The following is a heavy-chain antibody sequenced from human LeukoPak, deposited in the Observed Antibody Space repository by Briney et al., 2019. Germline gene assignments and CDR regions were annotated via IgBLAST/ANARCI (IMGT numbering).Heavy chain of an antibody. CDR1: GGSIGTYY. V-gene: IGHV4-59*12. CDR3: ATVAVYGGFDI. Sequence: PSETLSLTCAVSGGSIGTYYWNWIRQPPGKGLEWIGYISYSGSTNYNPSLKSRVTISLDKSKNQFSLKLNSVTAADTAVYYCATVAVYGGFDIWGRGTTVTVSS. CDR2: ISYSGST. J-gene: IGHJ3*02. D-gene: IGHD4/OR15-4a*01.